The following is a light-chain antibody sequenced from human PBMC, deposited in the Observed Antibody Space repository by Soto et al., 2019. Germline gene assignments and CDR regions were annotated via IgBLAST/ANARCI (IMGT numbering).Light chain of an antibody. CDR3: EQYGSSPYT. J-gene: IGKJ2*01. CDR2: GPS. CDR1: QSVSSSY. Sequence: EIVLTQSPGTLSLSPGERATLSCRASQSVSSSYLARYQQKPGKAPRLLVYGPSSKATGIPDRFSGSGSGTDFTLTISRLEPEEFAVYYCEQYGSSPYTFGQGTKLEIK. V-gene: IGKV3-20*01.